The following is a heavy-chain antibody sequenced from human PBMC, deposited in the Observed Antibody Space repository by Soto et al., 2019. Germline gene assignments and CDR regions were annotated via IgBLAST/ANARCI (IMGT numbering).Heavy chain of an antibody. CDR2: IIPILGIA. J-gene: IGHJ4*02. Sequence: QVQLVQSGAEVKKPGSSVKVSCKASGGTFSSYTISWVRQAPGQGLEWMGRIIPILGIANYAQKFQGRVTITADKSTSTAYMELSSLRSEDTAVYYCARDGASVATYTFDYWGQGTLVTVSS. V-gene: IGHV1-69*08. CDR1: GGTFSSYT. D-gene: IGHD5-12*01. CDR3: ARDGASVATYTFDY.